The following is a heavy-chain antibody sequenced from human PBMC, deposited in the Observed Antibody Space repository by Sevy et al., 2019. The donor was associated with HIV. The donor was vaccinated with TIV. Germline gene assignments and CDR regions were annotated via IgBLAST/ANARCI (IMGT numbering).Heavy chain of an antibody. CDR2: IKQEGSEI. CDR1: GFTFSFIW. V-gene: IGHV3-7*01. D-gene: IGHD7-27*01. Sequence: GGSLRLSCVASGFTFSFIWMAWVRQAPGKGLEWVANIKQEGSEIHYVDSVKGRFTVSRDTARNSLYLQMNSLRAEDTAMYYCASLLGTSTTFDHWGQGTLVTVSS. CDR3: ASLLGTSTTFDH. J-gene: IGHJ4*02.